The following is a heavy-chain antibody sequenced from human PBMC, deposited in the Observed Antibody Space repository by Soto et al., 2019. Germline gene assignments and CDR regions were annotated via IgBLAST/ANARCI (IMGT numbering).Heavy chain of an antibody. V-gene: IGHV4-30-4*01. Sequence: QVHLQESGPGLVKPSQTLSLSCTVSNGPINSADYYWSWIRQAPGKGLEWIGYIYYSGSASYNPTLKGRVSISLDTSKNQFSLSLSSVTAADTAVYFCSRSFLVGSTPPSLDYWGQGTLVSVSS. CDR2: IYYSGSA. D-gene: IGHD1-26*01. CDR1: NGPINSADYY. CDR3: SRSFLVGSTPPSLDY. J-gene: IGHJ4*02.